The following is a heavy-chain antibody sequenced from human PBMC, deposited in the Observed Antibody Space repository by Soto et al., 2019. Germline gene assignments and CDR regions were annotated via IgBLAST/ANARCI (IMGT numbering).Heavy chain of an antibody. Sequence: TSVKVSCKASGGTFSSYAISWVRQAPVQGLEWMGWIIPIFRTANYAQKFQGRLTITPDESTSTAYMELSSLRSEYTSVYYCARVGYNSSLYYYYRMDVWGRGTTVTVSS. CDR3: ARVGYNSSLYYYYRMDV. CDR2: IIPIFRTA. J-gene: IGHJ6*02. D-gene: IGHD6-6*01. CDR1: GGTFSSYA. V-gene: IGHV1-69*13.